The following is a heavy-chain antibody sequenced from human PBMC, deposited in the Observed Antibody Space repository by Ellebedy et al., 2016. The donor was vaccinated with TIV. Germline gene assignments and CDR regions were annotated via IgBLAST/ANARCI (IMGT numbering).Heavy chain of an antibody. CDR2: ISWNSDSI. J-gene: IGHJ4*02. D-gene: IGHD3-3*01. CDR3: VKDPNDFWGGGGSLYFDY. Sequence: GGSLRLXXAASGFAFNDYAMHWVRQAPGKGLEWVSGISWNSDSIGYATSVRGRFTISRDNAKSSLYLQMDSLRGDDTAFYYCVKDPNDFWGGGGSLYFDYWGQGSLVTVS. CDR1: GFAFNDYA. V-gene: IGHV3-9*01.